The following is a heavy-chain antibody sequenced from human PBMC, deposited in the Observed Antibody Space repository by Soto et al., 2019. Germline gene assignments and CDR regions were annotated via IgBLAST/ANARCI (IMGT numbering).Heavy chain of an antibody. CDR3: AGVLREMGD. CDR1: GFTFSSYW. CDR2: ISSDGSTT. Sequence: EVQLVESGGGLVQPGGSLSLSCVGSGFTFSSYWMHWVRQAPGKGLVWVSRISSDGSTTSYADSVKGRFTISRDNAKNTLYLQMNSLRAEDTAMYFCAGVLREMGDWGQGTLVTVSS. J-gene: IGHJ4*02. V-gene: IGHV3-74*01.